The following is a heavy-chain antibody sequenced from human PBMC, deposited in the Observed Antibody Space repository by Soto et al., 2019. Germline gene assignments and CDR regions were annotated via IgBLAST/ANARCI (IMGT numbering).Heavy chain of an antibody. Sequence: PVGSLSLSCVASAFTFKSYSMAWVRQAPWKGLEWVSTISAIGGSTWYAESVRGRFTISIDNSRNALSLQMNSLRAEDAALYYCAKLMTGGVPTSACDFWGKGNMVRVSS. CDR2: ISAIGGST. CDR3: AKLMTGGVPTSACDF. D-gene: IGHD2-21*01. V-gene: IGHV3-23*01. CDR1: AFTFKSYS. J-gene: IGHJ6*04.